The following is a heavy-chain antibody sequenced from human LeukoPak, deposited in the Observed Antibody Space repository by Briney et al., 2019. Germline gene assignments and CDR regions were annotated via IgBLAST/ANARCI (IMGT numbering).Heavy chain of an antibody. D-gene: IGHD2-2*01. Sequence: SVKVSFKACVGTFSSYAISWVRQAPGQGLEWMGGIFPIFGTANYAQKFQGRVTITADKSTSTAYMELSSLRSEDTAVYYCARSSPGPANDAFDIWGQGTMVTVSS. J-gene: IGHJ3*02. CDR3: ARSSPGPANDAFDI. CDR2: IFPIFGTA. CDR1: VGTFSSYA. V-gene: IGHV1-69*06.